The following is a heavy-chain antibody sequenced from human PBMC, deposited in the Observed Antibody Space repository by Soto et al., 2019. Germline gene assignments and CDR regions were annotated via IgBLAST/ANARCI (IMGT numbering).Heavy chain of an antibody. CDR3: ARDSGDYGDYYFDY. J-gene: IGHJ4*02. D-gene: IGHD4-17*01. Sequence: SETLSLTCTVSGGSISSYYWSWIRQPPGKGLEWIGYIYYSGITNYNPSLKSRVTISVDTSKNQFSLKLSSVTAADTAVYYCARDSGDYGDYYFDYWGQGTLVTVS. CDR1: GGSISSYY. V-gene: IGHV4-59*01. CDR2: IYYSGIT.